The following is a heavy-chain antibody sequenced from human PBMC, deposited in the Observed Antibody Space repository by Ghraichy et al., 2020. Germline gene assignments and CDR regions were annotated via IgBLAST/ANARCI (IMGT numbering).Heavy chain of an antibody. CDR3: ARGRVRRGIIDGDFAY. V-gene: IGHV4-34*01. Sequence: GSLSLTCAVYGDSFNNYYWSWIRQSPGKGLEWIGEINQSGSTNYNPSLKSRATLSADTSRKQFSLKLSSMTAADTAIYYCARGRVRRGIIDGDFAYWGQGTLVTVSS. CDR1: GDSFNNYY. CDR2: INQSGST. J-gene: IGHJ4*02. D-gene: IGHD3-10*01.